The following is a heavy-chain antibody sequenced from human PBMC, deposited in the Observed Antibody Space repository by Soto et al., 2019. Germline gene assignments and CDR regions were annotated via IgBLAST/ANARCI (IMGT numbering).Heavy chain of an antibody. Sequence: QVQLVQSGAEVKKPGSSVKVSCKDSGGTVISYAISWVLQAPGPGLEWMGGIIPIFGTANYAQKFQGRVTMTAAEDTSTADMELRSLRSEDTAVYYGAINDYGDYGGNEYWGQGTLGTGSS. J-gene: IGHJ4*02. CDR1: GGTVISYA. V-gene: IGHV1-69*01. CDR2: IIPIFGTA. CDR3: AINDYGDYGGNEY. D-gene: IGHD4-17*01.